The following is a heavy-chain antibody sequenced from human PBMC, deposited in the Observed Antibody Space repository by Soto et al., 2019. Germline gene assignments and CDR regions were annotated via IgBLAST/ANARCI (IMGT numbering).Heavy chain of an antibody. Sequence: QVQLQESGPGLVKPSETLSLTCTVSGGSISSYYWSWIRQPPGKGLEWIGYSYYRGSTNYNPSLKSRVTISVDTSKNQFSLKLSSVTAADPAVYYCARHPYYYYGMDVWGQGTTVTVSS. V-gene: IGHV4-59*08. CDR2: SYYRGST. CDR1: GGSISSYY. CDR3: ARHPYYYYGMDV. J-gene: IGHJ6*02.